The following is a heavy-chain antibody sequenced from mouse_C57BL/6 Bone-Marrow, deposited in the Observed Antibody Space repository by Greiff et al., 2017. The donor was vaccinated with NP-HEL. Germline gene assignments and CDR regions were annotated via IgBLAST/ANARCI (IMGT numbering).Heavy chain of an antibody. CDR2: INPSSGYT. V-gene: IGHV1-7*01. D-gene: IGHD2-4*01. CDR1: GYTFTSYW. J-gene: IGHJ3*01. CDR3: ARPDYDYAWFAY. Sequence: VQLQQSGAELAKPGASVKLSCKASGYTFTSYWMHWVKQRPGQGLEWIGYINPSSGYTKYNQKFKDKATLTADQSSSTAYMQLSSLTYEDAAVYYCARPDYDYAWFAYWGQGTLVTVSA.